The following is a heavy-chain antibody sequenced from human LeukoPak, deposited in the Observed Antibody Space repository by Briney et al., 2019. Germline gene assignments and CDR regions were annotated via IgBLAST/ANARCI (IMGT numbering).Heavy chain of an antibody. CDR2: ISWNSGSI. CDR1: GFTFDDYA. Sequence: GGSLRLSCAASGFTFDDYAMHWVRQAPGKGLEWVSGISWNSGSIGYADSVKGRFTISRDNAKNSLYLQMNSLRDEDTAVYYCARDPYSGNYGDYYYYYMDVWGKGTTVTISS. V-gene: IGHV3-9*01. J-gene: IGHJ6*03. CDR3: ARDPYSGNYGDYYYYYMDV. D-gene: IGHD1-26*01.